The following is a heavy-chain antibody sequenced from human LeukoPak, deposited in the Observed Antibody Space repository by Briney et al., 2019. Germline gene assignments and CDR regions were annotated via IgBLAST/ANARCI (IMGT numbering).Heavy chain of an antibody. V-gene: IGHV4-34*01. Sequence: SETLSLTCAVYGGSFSGYYWSWIRQPPGKGLEWIGEINHSVSTNYTPSLQSRVNVSVDTSKNQFSLKLSSVAAADTAVYYCASDIVVVPAARIGYFQHWSQGTLVTVSS. CDR1: GGSFSGYY. D-gene: IGHD2-2*01. CDR3: ASDIVVVPAARIGYFQH. CDR2: INHSVST. J-gene: IGHJ1*01.